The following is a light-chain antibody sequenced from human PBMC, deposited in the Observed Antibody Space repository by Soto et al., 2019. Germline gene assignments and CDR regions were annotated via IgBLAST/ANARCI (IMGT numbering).Light chain of an antibody. CDR2: RNN. V-gene: IGLV1-47*01. Sequence: QPVLTQPPSASGTPGQRVTISCSGSSSNIGSNYVYWHQQLPGTAPKLLIYRNNQRPSGVPDRFSGSKSGTSASLAISGLRSEDEADYYCAAWDDSLSGYVVFGGGTKVTVL. CDR1: SSNIGSNY. CDR3: AAWDDSLSGYVV. J-gene: IGLJ2*01.